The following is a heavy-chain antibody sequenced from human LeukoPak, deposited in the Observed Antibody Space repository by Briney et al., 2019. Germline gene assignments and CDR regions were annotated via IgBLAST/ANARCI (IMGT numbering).Heavy chain of an antibody. D-gene: IGHD6-13*01. J-gene: IGHJ5*02. CDR1: GFTVSSNY. V-gene: IGHV3-53*05. Sequence: PGGSLRLSCAVSGFTVSSNYMSWVRQAPGKGLEWVSVIYSGGSTYYADSVKGRFTISRDNSKNTLYLQMNSLRAEDTAVYYCARKQQLVLGWFDPWGQGTLVTVSS. CDR2: IYSGGST. CDR3: ARKQQLVLGWFDP.